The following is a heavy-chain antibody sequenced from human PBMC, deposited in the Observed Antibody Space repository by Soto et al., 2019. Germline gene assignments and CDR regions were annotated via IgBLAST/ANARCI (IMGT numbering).Heavy chain of an antibody. CDR2: ISAYNGNT. CDR1: GYTFTTYG. J-gene: IGHJ5*02. V-gene: IGHV1-18*01. CDR3: ARRIEGNWFDP. Sequence: ASVKVSCKASGYTFTTYGISWVRQAPGQGLEWMGWISAYNGNTNYAQKLQGRVTMTTDTSTSTAYMEMRSLRSDDTAVYYCARRIEGNWFDPWGQGTLVTVSS.